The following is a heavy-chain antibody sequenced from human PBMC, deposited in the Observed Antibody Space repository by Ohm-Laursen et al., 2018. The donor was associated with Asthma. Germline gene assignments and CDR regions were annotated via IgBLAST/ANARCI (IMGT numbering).Heavy chain of an antibody. D-gene: IGHD6-6*01. V-gene: IGHV4-59*01. Sequence: SETLSLTCIVSAASISSYYWAWIRQPPGKGLEWIGYFFLRGNDNYNPSLKSRVTMSMGTSRDQFSLRLSSVTAADTAVYYCARVGIAARVIDYWGQGTLVTVSS. CDR3: ARVGIAARVIDY. J-gene: IGHJ4*02. CDR1: AASISSYY. CDR2: FFLRGND.